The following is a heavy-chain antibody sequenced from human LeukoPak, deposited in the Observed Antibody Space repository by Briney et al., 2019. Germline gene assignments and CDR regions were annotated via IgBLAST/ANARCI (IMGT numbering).Heavy chain of an antibody. CDR3: ARGLSGTYFALDY. Sequence: GGSLRLSCAASGFTFSSYAMNRVRQAPGKGLEWVSGTSGSGSSTYYADSVKGRFTISRDNSKNTLSLQMNSLRAEDTAVYYCARGLSGTYFALDYRGQGTRVTVSS. CDR2: TSGSGSST. D-gene: IGHD3-10*01. J-gene: IGHJ4*02. V-gene: IGHV3-23*01. CDR1: GFTFSSYA.